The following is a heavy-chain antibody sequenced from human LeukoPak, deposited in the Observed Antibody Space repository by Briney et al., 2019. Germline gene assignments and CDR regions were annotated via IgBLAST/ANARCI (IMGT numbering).Heavy chain of an antibody. J-gene: IGHJ4*02. CDR1: GDSASSNSAA. CDR3: ARAPTPRQQLVTGYFDY. Sequence: SSQTLSLTCAISGDSASSNSAAWNWIRQSPSRGLEWLGRTYYRVKWYNDYAVSVKSRITINPDTSKNQFSLQLNSVTPEDTAVYYCARAPTPRQQLVTGYFDYWGQGTLVTVSS. V-gene: IGHV6-1*01. CDR2: TYYRVKWYN. D-gene: IGHD6-13*01.